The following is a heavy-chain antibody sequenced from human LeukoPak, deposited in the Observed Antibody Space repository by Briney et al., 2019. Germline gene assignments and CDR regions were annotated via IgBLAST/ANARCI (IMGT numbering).Heavy chain of an antibody. V-gene: IGHV5-51*01. Sequence: GESLKISCKGSGYSFTSYWLGWVRQMPGKGLEWMGIPYPGDSDTRYSPSFQGQVTISADKSISTAYLQWSSLKASDTAMYYCGRLSGYYSFYFDYWGQGTLVTVSS. D-gene: IGHD3-22*01. CDR1: GYSFTSYW. CDR2: PYPGDSDT. CDR3: GRLSGYYSFYFDY. J-gene: IGHJ4*02.